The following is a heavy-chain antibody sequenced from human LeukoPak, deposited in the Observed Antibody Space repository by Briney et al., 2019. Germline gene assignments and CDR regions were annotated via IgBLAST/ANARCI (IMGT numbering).Heavy chain of an antibody. CDR1: GGSVSSGSYY. CDR2: ISYSGST. V-gene: IGHV4-61*01. D-gene: IGHD2-8*02. Sequence: SETLSLTCTVSGGSVSSGSYYWTWIRQPPGKGLEWIGYISYSGSTNFNPSLKSRVTISVDASKNQFSLNLSSVTAADTAVYYCARRGTGGRSFDIWGQGTMVTVSS. J-gene: IGHJ3*02. CDR3: ARRGTGGRSFDI.